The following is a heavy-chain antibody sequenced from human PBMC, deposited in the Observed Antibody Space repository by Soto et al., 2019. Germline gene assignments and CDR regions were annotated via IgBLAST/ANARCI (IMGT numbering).Heavy chain of an antibody. J-gene: IGHJ5*02. D-gene: IGHD1-26*01. V-gene: IGHV3-23*01. CDR2: ISGSGFKK. CDR3: AKNQGVELVPLATVDWFDP. Sequence: GGSLRLSXAASGFIFENFGMSWVRQAPGKGLEWISSISGSGFKKYYADSVKGRFTISRDKSKSTVYLELNNLSAEDTAVYHCAKNQGVELVPLATVDWFDPWGQGSVVTVSS. CDR1: GFIFENFG.